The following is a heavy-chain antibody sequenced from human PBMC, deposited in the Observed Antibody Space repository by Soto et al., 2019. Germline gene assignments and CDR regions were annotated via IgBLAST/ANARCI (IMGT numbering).Heavy chain of an antibody. D-gene: IGHD3-3*01. CDR1: GGSISSYY. CDR2: IYYSGST. V-gene: IGHV4-59*08. Sequence: PSETLSLTCTVSGGSISSYYWSWIRQPPGKGLEWIGYIYYSGSTNYNPSLKSRVTISVDTSKNQFSLKLSSVTAADTAVYYCARLSEEWLLLQHWYFDLWGRGTLVTVSS. J-gene: IGHJ2*01. CDR3: ARLSEEWLLLQHWYFDL.